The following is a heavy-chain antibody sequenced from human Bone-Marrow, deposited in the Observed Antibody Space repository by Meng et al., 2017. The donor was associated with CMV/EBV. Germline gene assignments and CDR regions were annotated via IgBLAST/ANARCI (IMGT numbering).Heavy chain of an antibody. J-gene: IGHJ6*02. CDR2: ISTSGSPI. V-gene: IGHV3-48*03. D-gene: IGHD2-2*01. Sequence: GGSLRLSCAVSGFTFSNYEMNWVRQAPGKGLEWISYISTSGSPIYYADSVTGRFTIYRDNAKNSLYLQMNSLRAEDTAVYYCARDGGPGYCSSTSCYPIYYYYYGMDVWGQGTTVTVSS. CDR1: GFTFSNYE. CDR3: ARDGGPGYCSSTSCYPIYYYYYGMDV.